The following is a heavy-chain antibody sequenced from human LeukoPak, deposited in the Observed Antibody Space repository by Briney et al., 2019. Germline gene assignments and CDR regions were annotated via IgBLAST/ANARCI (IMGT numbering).Heavy chain of an antibody. J-gene: IGHJ4*02. CDR1: GYTFTSYG. CDR2: ISAYNGNT. Sequence: ASVKVSCKASGYTFTSYGISWVRQAPGQGLEWMGWISAYNGNTNYAQKLQGRVTMTTDTSTSTAYMELSSLRSEDTAVYYCARAKGNTAMAPTDYWGQGTLVTVSS. CDR3: ARAKGNTAMAPTDY. V-gene: IGHV1-18*01. D-gene: IGHD5-18*01.